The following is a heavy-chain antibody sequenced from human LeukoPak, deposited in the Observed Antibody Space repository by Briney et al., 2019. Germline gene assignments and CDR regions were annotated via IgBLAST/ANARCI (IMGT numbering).Heavy chain of an antibody. CDR3: ARSRYCSSTSCPNPFFDY. D-gene: IGHD2-2*01. Sequence: GESLKISCKGSGYSFTSYWIGWVRQMPGKGLEWMGIIYPGDSDTRYSPSFQGQVTISADKSISTAYLQWSSLKASDTAMYYCARSRYCSSTSCPNPFFDYWGQGTPVTVSS. CDR1: GYSFTSYW. V-gene: IGHV5-51*01. CDR2: IYPGDSDT. J-gene: IGHJ4*02.